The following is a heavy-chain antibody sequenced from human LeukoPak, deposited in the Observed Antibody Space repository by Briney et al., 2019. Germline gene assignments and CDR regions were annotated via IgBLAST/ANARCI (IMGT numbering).Heavy chain of an antibody. J-gene: IGHJ6*04. V-gene: IGHV3-23*01. CDR3: AKAMYSSGWSYYYYGMGV. CDR1: GFTFSSYA. Sequence: GGSLRLSCAASGFTFSSYAMSWVRQAPGKGLEWVSAISGSGGSTYYADSVKGRFTISRDNSKNTLYLQMNSLRAEDTAVYYCAKAMYSSGWSYYYYGMGVWGKGTTVTVSS. D-gene: IGHD6-19*01. CDR2: ISGSGGST.